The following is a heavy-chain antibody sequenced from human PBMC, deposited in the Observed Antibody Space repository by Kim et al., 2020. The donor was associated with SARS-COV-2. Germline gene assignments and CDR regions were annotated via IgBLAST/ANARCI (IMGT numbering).Heavy chain of an antibody. V-gene: IGHV4-59*01. CDR2: IYYSGST. CDR3: ARDCSSTSCYEGGYYYYGMDV. CDR1: GGSISSYY. J-gene: IGHJ6*02. Sequence: SETLSLTCTVSGGSISSYYWSWIRQPPGKGLEWIGYIYYSGSTNYNPSLKSRVTISVDTSKNQFSLKLSSVTAADTAVYYCARDCSSTSCYEGGYYYYGMDVWGQGTTVTVSS. D-gene: IGHD2-2*01.